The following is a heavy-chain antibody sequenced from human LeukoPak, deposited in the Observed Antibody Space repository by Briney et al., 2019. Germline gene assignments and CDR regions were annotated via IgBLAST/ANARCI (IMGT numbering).Heavy chain of an antibody. CDR1: GYTLTSYG. V-gene: IGHV1-18*01. D-gene: IGHD2-15*01. J-gene: IGHJ4*02. Sequence: ASVKVSCKASGYTLTSYGISWGRQAPEQGLKWMGWISANNANTNYAQKLQGRVTMTTDTSTSTAYMELSSLRSEDTAVYYCARGSGYCSGGSCYPTDYWGQGTLVTVSS. CDR3: ARGSGYCSGGSCYPTDY. CDR2: ISANNANT.